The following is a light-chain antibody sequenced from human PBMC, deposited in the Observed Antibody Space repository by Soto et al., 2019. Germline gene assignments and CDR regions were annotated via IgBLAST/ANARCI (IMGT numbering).Light chain of an antibody. CDR3: RQSDRVPLT. CDR1: QSINIH. J-gene: IGKJ4*01. V-gene: IGKV1-39*01. CDR2: AAS. Sequence: DIQMTQSPSSLSASVGDRVTITCRASQSINIHLNWYQQKPGKAPKLLIYAASSLQSGVLSRFSGSGSGTDFTLTISNLQPEDFGAYYCRQSDRVPLTFGGGTKVQIK.